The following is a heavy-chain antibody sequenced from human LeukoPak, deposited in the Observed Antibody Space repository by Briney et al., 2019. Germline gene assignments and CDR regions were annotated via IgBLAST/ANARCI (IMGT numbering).Heavy chain of an antibody. V-gene: IGHV3-48*04. CDR3: ARAGYCSSASCYLRGHYDY. CDR1: GFTSSSYS. D-gene: IGHD2-2*01. CDR2: ISSGSSTI. Sequence: GGSLRLPCAASGFTSSSYSMSWVRQPPGKGLEWVSYISSGSSTIYYADSVKGRFTISRDNAKNSLYLQMNSLRAEDTALYYCARAGYCSSASCYLRGHYDYWGQGTLVTVSS. J-gene: IGHJ4*02.